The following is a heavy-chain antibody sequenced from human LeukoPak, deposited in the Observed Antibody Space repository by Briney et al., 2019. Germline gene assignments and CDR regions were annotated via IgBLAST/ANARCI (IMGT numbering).Heavy chain of an antibody. J-gene: IGHJ2*01. D-gene: IGHD4-17*01. CDR1: GGSVSSGSYY. CDR2: IYYSGST. CDR3: ATVRPKYWHFDL. V-gene: IGHV4-61*01. Sequence: PSETLSLTCTVSGGSVSSGSYYWSWIRQPPGKGLEWIGYIYYSGSTNYNPSLKSRVTISVDTSKNQFSLKLSSVTAADTAVYYCATVRPKYWHFDLWGRGTLVTVSS.